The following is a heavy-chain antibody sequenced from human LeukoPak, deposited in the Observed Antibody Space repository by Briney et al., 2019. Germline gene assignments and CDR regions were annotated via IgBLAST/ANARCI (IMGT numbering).Heavy chain of an antibody. CDR1: GGSISSSSYY. D-gene: IGHD5-18*01. CDR2: IYYSGST. V-gene: IGHV4-39*07. J-gene: IGHJ3*02. CDR3: ADTAMVFDAFDI. Sequence: PSETLSLTCTVSGGSISSSSYYWGWIRQPPGKGLEWIGSIYYSGSTYYNPSLKSRVTISVDTSKNQFSLKLSSVTAADTAVYYCADTAMVFDAFDIWGQGTMVTVSS.